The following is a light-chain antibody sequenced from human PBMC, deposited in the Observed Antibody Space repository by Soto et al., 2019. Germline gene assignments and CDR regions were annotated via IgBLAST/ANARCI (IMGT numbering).Light chain of an antibody. CDR1: SGHSNYV. V-gene: IGLV4-69*01. Sequence: QSVLTQSPSASASLGASVKLTCTLSSGHSNYVIAWHQQQPEKGPRFLMILNSDGSHNKGDGIPDRFSGSSSGAERYLTIFNLQSEDEADYYCQTWGTGTVTFGGGTKLTVL. CDR3: QTWGTGTVT. J-gene: IGLJ2*01. CDR2: LNSDGSH.